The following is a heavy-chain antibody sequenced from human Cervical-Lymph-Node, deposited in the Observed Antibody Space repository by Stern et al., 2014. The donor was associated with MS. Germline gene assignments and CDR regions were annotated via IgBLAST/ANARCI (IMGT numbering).Heavy chain of an antibody. V-gene: IGHV4-31*03. CDR1: GGSIISGDFY. CDR3: ARRAGGSDNYFDP. CDR2: IYYSGST. J-gene: IGHJ5*02. D-gene: IGHD4/OR15-4a*01. Sequence: QVQLVESGPGLVKPSQTLSLTCTVSGGSIISGDFYWSWIRQLPGKGLELIGYIYYSGSTYVNPSLNSRVTISVDTANYQFSLKLSSVTAADTAVYYCARRAGGSDNYFDPWGQGTLVTVSS.